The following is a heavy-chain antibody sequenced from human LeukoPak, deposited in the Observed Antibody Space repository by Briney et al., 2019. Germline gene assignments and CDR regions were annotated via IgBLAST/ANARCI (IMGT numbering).Heavy chain of an antibody. V-gene: IGHV1-3*01. D-gene: IGHD6-19*01. CDR1: GYTLTSYA. CDR2: INAGNGNT. CDR3: ARGAYSSGWYTPYYFDY. Sequence: ASVKVSCKASGYTLTSYAMHWVRQAPGQRLEWMGWINAGNGNTKYSQKFQGRVTITRDTSASTAYMELSSLRSEDTAVYYCARGAYSSGWYTPYYFDYWGQGTLVTVSS. J-gene: IGHJ4*02.